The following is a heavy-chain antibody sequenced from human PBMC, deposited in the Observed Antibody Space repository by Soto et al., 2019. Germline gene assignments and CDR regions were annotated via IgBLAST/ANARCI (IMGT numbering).Heavy chain of an antibody. Sequence: ASVKVSCKASGYTFTGYYMHWVRQAPGPGLEWMGWINPNSGGTNYAQKFQGWVTMTRDTSISTAYMELSRLRSDDTAVYYCARDLTSTPDYYYGMDVWGQGTTVTVSS. CDR1: GYTFTGYY. CDR3: ARDLTSTPDYYYGMDV. D-gene: IGHD4-4*01. J-gene: IGHJ6*02. CDR2: INPNSGGT. V-gene: IGHV1-2*04.